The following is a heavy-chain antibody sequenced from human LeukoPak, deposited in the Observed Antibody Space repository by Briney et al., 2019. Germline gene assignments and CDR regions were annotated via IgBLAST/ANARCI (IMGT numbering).Heavy chain of an antibody. CDR1: GFTFSSYG. D-gene: IGHD3-10*01. CDR2: VSYDGSNK. V-gene: IGHV3-30*18. Sequence: SGGSLRLSCAASGFTFSSYGIHWVRQAPGKGLEWVAAVSYDGSNKFYADSVKGRFTISRDSSRNTLYLEMNSLSAEDTAVYYCAKDLRKLVRGVPDYYGMDVRGQGTTVTVYS. CDR3: AKDLRKLVRGVPDYYGMDV. J-gene: IGHJ6*02.